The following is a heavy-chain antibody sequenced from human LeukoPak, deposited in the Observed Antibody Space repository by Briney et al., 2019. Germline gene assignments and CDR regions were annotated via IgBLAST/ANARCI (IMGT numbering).Heavy chain of an antibody. J-gene: IGHJ4*02. CDR3: ARYLYSSGWYPYYFDY. CDR1: GGPISSYY. V-gene: IGHV4-59*01. CDR2: IYYSGST. Sequence: PSETLSLTCTVSGGPISSYYWSWIRQPPGKGLEWIGYIYYSGSTNYNPSLESRVTISVDTSKNQFSLRLSSVTAADTAVYYCARYLYSSGWYPYYFDYWGQGTLVTVSS. D-gene: IGHD6-19*01.